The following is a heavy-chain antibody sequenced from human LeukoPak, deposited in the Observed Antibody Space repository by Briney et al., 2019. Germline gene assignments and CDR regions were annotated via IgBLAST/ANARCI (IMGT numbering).Heavy chain of an antibody. D-gene: IGHD5-12*01. V-gene: IGHV3-11*01. CDR3: ARDRGIIVANPPFDY. CDR2: ISSSGSTI. CDR1: GFTFSDYY. Sequence: PGGSLRLSCAASGFTFSDYYMSWISQAPGKGPEWVSYISSSGSTIYYADSVKGRFTIPRDNAKNSLYLQMNSLRAEDTAVYYCARDRGIIVANPPFDYWGQGTLVTVSS. J-gene: IGHJ4*02.